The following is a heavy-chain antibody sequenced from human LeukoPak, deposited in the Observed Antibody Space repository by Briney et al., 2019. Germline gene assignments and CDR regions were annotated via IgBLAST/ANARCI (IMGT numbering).Heavy chain of an antibody. Sequence: RGASVKVSCKASGYTLSGHYMHWVRQAPGQGLEWMGGIIPIFGTANYAQKFQGRVTITADESTSTAYMELSSLRSEDTAVYYCARRQNGYSSSWGPEAKNWFDPWGQGTLVTVSS. CDR3: ARRQNGYSSSWGPEAKNWFDP. CDR1: GYTLSGHY. J-gene: IGHJ5*02. V-gene: IGHV1-69*13. CDR2: IIPIFGTA. D-gene: IGHD6-13*01.